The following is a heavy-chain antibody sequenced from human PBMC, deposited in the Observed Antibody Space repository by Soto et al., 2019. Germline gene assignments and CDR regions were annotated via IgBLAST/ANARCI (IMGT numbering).Heavy chain of an antibody. J-gene: IGHJ4*02. CDR3: AKTSSSVSGLVY. Sequence: QVQLVESGGGVVQPGRSLRLSCAASGFTFSSYGMHWVRQAPGKGLEWVAVISYDGSNKYYADSVKGRFTISRDNSKNTLYLQMHSLRAEDTAVYYCAKTSSSVSGLVYWGQGTLVTVSS. D-gene: IGHD6-6*01. CDR2: ISYDGSNK. CDR1: GFTFSSYG. V-gene: IGHV3-30*18.